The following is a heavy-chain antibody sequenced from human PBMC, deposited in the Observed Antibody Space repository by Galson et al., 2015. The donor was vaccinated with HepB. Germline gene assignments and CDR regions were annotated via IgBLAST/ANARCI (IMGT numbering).Heavy chain of an antibody. CDR3: ARRVSGNFDF. V-gene: IGHV3-53*01. J-gene: IGHJ4*02. CDR1: GFTFSNAW. CDR2: ILSGGNT. D-gene: IGHD5-12*01. Sequence: SLRLSCAASGFTFSNAWMSWVRQAPGKGLEWVSAILSGGNTYYADSVKGRFTISRDNSKNTLDLQMNSLRAEDTAVYFCARRVSGNFDFWGRGTLVTVSS.